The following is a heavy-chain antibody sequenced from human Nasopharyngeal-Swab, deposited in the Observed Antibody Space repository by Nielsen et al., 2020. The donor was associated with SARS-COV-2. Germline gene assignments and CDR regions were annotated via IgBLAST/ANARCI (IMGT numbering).Heavy chain of an antibody. CDR3: VRQLRSDVPVTGGVYY. CDR2: ISYSGRT. Sequence: SETLSLTCSVTYASITRSGYYWGWIRQPPGKGLEWIGCISYSGRTYSNPSLESRVTISVDTSKNQFSLRLSSVTAADTAVYYCVRQLRSDVPVTGGVYYWGQGTLVTVSS. V-gene: IGHV4-39*01. CDR1: YASITRSGYY. D-gene: IGHD3-16*01. J-gene: IGHJ4*02.